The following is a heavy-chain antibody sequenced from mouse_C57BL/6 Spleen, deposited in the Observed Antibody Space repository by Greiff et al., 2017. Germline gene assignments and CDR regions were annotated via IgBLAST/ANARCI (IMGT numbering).Heavy chain of an antibody. V-gene: IGHV1-50*01. D-gene: IGHD2-1*01. J-gene: IGHJ4*01. CDR2: IDPSDSYT. CDR3: ATYGNYEAMDY. Sequence: QVHVKQPGAELVKPGASVKLSCKASGYTFTSYWMQWVKQRPGQGLEWIGEIDPSDSYTNYNQKFKGKATLTVDTSSSTAYMQLSSLTSEDSAVYYCATYGNYEAMDYWGQGTSVTVSS. CDR1: GYTFTSYW.